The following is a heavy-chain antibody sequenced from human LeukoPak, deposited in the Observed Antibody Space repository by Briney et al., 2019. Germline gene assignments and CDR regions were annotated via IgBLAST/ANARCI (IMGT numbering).Heavy chain of an antibody. D-gene: IGHD2-8*02. Sequence: PSETLSLTXAVYGGSFSGYYWSWIRQPQGKGLEWIGEINHSGSTNYNPSLKSRVTISVDTSKNQFSLKLSSVTAADTAVYYCARGLGGWWPEPFAWGQGTLVTVSS. CDR2: INHSGST. CDR3: ARGLGGWWPEPFA. J-gene: IGHJ5*02. V-gene: IGHV4-34*01. CDR1: GGSFSGYY.